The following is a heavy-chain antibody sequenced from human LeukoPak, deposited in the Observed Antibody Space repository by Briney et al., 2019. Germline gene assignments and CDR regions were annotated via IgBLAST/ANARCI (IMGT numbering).Heavy chain of an antibody. D-gene: IGHD3-9*01. V-gene: IGHV4-39*07. J-gene: IGHJ5*02. CDR2: IYYSGST. CDR3: ARGYYDIPRGFDP. Sequence: PSETLSLTCTVSGGSISSSSYYWGWIRQPPGKGLEWIGSIYYSGSTYYNPSLKSRVTISVDTSKNQFSLKLSSVTAADTAMYYCARGYYDIPRGFDPWGQGTLVTVSS. CDR1: GGSISSSSYY.